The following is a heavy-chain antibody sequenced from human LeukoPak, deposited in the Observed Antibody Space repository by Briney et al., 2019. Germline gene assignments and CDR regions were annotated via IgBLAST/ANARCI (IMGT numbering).Heavy chain of an antibody. Sequence: GGSLRLSCAASGFTFSTYSMNWVPQAPGRGPEWVSYITSSSGTIYYADSVRGRFTISRDNSKNTLYLQMNSLRAEDTAVYYCARDPGYSFQSVWFDPWGEGTLVTVSS. J-gene: IGHJ5*02. D-gene: IGHD5-18*01. CDR3: ARDPGYSFQSVWFDP. V-gene: IGHV3-48*01. CDR2: ITSSSGTI. CDR1: GFTFSTYS.